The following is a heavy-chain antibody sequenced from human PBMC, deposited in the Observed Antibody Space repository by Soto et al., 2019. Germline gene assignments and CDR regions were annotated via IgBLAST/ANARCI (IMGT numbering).Heavy chain of an antibody. D-gene: IGHD2-2*01. Sequence: EVQLVESGGGLVKPGGSLRLSCAASGFTFSNAWMSWVRQAPWMGLEWVGRIKSKTDGGTKDYAAPVKGRYTISRDDLKNTLYLQSNSLKIADTAVYCYSKGSRGVPAAMGAGYYYYYYMNVWGEGTTVTVSS. V-gene: IGHV3-15*01. J-gene: IGHJ6*03. CDR1: GFTFSNAW. CDR2: IKSKTDGGTK. CDR3: SKGSRGVPAAMGAGYYYYYYMNV.